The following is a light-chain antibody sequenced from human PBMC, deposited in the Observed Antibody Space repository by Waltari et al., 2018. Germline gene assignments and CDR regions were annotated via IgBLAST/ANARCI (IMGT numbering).Light chain of an antibody. V-gene: IGLV2-23*02. J-gene: IGLJ3*02. CDR1: NSDVGSYNL. Sequence: QSALTQAASVSGSPGQSITMSCTGTNSDVGSYNLVSWYQQNPGDAPKPMIFEVTKRPSGVSNRFSGSKSGNTASLTISGLQAEDEAHYYCFSYAGSRNWVFGGGTKLTVL. CDR3: FSYAGSRNWV. CDR2: EVT.